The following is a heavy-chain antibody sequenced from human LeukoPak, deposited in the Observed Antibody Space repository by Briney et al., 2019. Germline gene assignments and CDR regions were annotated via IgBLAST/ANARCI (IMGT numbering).Heavy chain of an antibody. D-gene: IGHD3-9*01. V-gene: IGHV3-23*01. J-gene: IGHJ4*02. Sequence: GGSLRLSCAASGFTFSSYAMSWVRQAPGKGLEWVSSISGSGLSTYYADSVKGRFTISRDNSKNTLYLQMNSLRADDTAVYYCATFDNPFGYWGQGTLVTVSS. CDR1: GFTFSSYA. CDR3: ATFDNPFGY. CDR2: ISGSGLST.